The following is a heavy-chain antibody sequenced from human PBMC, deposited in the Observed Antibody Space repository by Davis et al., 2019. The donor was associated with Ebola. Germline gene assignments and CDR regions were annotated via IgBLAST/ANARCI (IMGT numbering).Heavy chain of an antibody. V-gene: IGHV1-69*08. J-gene: IGHJ5*02. CDR2: IIPVVDTK. Sequence: SVKVSCKASGYTFTGYYMHWVRQAPGQGLEWMGRIIPVVDTKDYAQKFQGRVTLTADKATNTAYMELSGLRFDDTAVYYCARGKWFDPWGQGTLVTVSS. CDR3: ARGKWFDP. CDR1: GYTFTGYY.